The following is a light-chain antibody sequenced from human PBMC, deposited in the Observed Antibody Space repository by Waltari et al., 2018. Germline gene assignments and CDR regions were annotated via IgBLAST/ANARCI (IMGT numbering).Light chain of an antibody. CDR1: QDISSY. V-gene: IGKV1-9*01. CDR3: QQFKTYPLT. Sequence: IQLTQSPSSLSASVGDTVTITCRASQDISSYLAWDQQKPEKAPQILISAAFTLQSGVPPRFSGSGSGADFTLTISSLQPEDFATYYCQQFKTYPLTFGQGTRLEIK. J-gene: IGKJ5*01. CDR2: AAF.